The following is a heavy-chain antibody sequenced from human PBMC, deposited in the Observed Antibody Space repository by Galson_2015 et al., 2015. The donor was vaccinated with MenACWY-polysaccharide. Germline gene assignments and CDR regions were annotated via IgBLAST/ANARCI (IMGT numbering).Heavy chain of an antibody. J-gene: IGHJ5*02. D-gene: IGHD4-17*01. CDR1: GASISSGSHY. Sequence: TLSLTCAVSGASISSGSHYWSWFRQYSGKSLEWIAYIYYNGRGNYNPSLRSRVTISVDMSKNQFSLNLNSVTAADTAVYFCAGIPATETSFGWFDPWGQGTLVTVSS. V-gene: IGHV4-31*11. CDR3: AGIPATETSFGWFDP. CDR2: IYYNGRG.